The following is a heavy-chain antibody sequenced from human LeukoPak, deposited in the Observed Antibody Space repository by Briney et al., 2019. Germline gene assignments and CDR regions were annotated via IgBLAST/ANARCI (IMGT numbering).Heavy chain of an antibody. CDR2: INPNDGDT. D-gene: IGHD2-2*01. J-gene: IGHJ4*02. CDR1: GYTFTDYY. CDR3: ARANFLYCSSSTCLFDY. V-gene: IGHV1-2*02. Sequence: ASVKVSCKASGYTFTDYYMHWVRQAPGQGFEWMGWINPNDGDTNYAQKFQGRVTMTRDTSISTARMEVSRLRSDDTAVYYCARANFLYCSSSTCLFDYWGQGTLVTVSS.